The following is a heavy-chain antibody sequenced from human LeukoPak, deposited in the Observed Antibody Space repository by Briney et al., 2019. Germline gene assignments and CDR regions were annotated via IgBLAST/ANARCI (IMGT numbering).Heavy chain of an antibody. J-gene: IGHJ4*02. CDR1: GFTFSTSW. Sequence: GGSLRLSCAASGFTFSTSWMSWVRQAPGKGLEWVANIKQDGSEKYYVDSMKGRFTISRDNARNSLYLQVNSLRADDTAMYYCARVGAAGLDYWGQGTLVTVSS. CDR3: ARVGAAGLDY. D-gene: IGHD6-13*01. V-gene: IGHV3-7*03. CDR2: IKQDGSEK.